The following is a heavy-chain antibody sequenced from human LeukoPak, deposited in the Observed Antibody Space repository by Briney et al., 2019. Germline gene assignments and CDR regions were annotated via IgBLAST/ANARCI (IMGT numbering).Heavy chain of an antibody. V-gene: IGHV1-69*06. J-gene: IGHJ4*02. CDR3: AIAVAGTGHFDY. D-gene: IGHD6-19*01. CDR1: GGTFSSYA. CDR2: IIPIVGTA. Sequence: SVKVSCKASGGTFSSYAISWVRQAPVQGLEGMGGIIPIVGTANYAQKFQGRVTITADKSTSTAYMELSSLRSEDTAVYYCAIAVAGTGHFDYWGQGTLVTVSS.